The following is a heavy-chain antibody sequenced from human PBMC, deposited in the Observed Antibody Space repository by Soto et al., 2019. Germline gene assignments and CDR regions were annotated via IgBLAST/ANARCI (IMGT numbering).Heavy chain of an antibody. CDR1: GFTFIIYG. CDR2: ISYDGSNK. J-gene: IGHJ6*02. CDR3: AKDRGYCGGDCYMYYYGMDV. Sequence: GGALRLSCAASGFTFIIYGMHWVRQAPGKGLEWVAVISYDGSNKYYADSVKGRFTISRDNSKNTLYLQMNSLRAEDTAVYYCAKDRGYCGGDCYMYYYGMDVWGQGTTVTVSS. V-gene: IGHV3-30*18. D-gene: IGHD2-21*02.